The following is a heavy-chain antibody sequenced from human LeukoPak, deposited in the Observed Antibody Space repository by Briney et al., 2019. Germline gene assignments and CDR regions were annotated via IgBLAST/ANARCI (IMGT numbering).Heavy chain of an antibody. CDR2: ICHGAGT. CDR1: GYSISTGYF. Sequence: SDTLSLTCTVAGYSISTGYFWAWIRQPPGKGLEWIGSICHGAGTYYSPSLKSRVTMSVDTSKNQFSVNLNSVTAADTAVYYCARDHDVWVAYYFAYWGQGNLVSVSS. D-gene: IGHD5-12*01. J-gene: IGHJ4*02. CDR3: ARDHDVWVAYYFAY. V-gene: IGHV4-38-2*02.